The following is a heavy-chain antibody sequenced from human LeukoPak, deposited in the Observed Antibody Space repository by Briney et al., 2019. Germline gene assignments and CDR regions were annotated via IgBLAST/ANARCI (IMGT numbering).Heavy chain of an antibody. Sequence: SVKVSCKASGVTFSSYAISWVRQAPGQGLEWMGGIIPIFGTANYAQKFQGRVTITTDESTSTAYMELSSLRSEDTAVYYCARSLVASSSTSCYTEHFDYWGQGTLVTVSS. J-gene: IGHJ4*02. V-gene: IGHV1-69*05. CDR2: IIPIFGTA. CDR3: ARSLVASSSTSCYTEHFDY. CDR1: GVTFSSYA. D-gene: IGHD2-2*02.